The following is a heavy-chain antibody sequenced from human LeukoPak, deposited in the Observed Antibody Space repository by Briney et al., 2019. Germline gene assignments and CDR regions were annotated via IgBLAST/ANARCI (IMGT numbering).Heavy chain of an antibody. D-gene: IGHD5-12*01. CDR3: ARGGYDFGVDY. CDR2: IYYSGST. CDR1: GGSLSSYY. V-gene: IGHV4-59*08. Sequence: PSETLSLTCTVSGGSLSSYYWSWIRQPPGKGLEWIGYIYYSGSTNYNPSLKSRVTISVDTSKNQFSLKLSSVTAADTAVYYCARGGYDFGVDYWGQGTLVTVSS. J-gene: IGHJ4*02.